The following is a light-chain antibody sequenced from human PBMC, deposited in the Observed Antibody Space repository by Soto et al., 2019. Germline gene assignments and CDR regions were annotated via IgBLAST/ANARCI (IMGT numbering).Light chain of an antibody. CDR3: QSFDSSLNISI. V-gene: IGLV1-40*01. J-gene: IGLJ2*01. CDR2: DNT. Sequence: QSVLTQPPSVSGAPGQRVTISCTGRSSNIGASFDVHWYRHLPGTAPKLLIYDNTNRPSGVPDRFSGSTSGTSASLAITGLQADDEADYYCQSFDSSLNISIFGGGTKLTVL. CDR1: SSNIGASFD.